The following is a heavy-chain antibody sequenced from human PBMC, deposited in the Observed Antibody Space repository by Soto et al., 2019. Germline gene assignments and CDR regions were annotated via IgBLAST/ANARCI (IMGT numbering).Heavy chain of an antibody. CDR3: AREHLT. J-gene: IGHJ4*02. V-gene: IGHV4-30-4*01. Sequence: SETLSLTCTVSGGSINNGDYYWTWIRQSPEKGLEWIGYIYYSGSTYYNPSLKSRVTISIDTSMNQFSLKLSSVTAADTAVYYCAREHLTWGQGTLVTVSS. CDR2: IYYSGST. CDR1: GGSINNGDYY.